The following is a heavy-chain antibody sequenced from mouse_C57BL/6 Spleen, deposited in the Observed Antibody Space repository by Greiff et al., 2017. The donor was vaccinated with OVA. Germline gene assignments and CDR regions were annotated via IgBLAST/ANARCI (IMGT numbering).Heavy chain of an antibody. CDR3: ARLGYSKEYFDV. Sequence: VKLMESGAELVKPGASVKISCKASGYAFSSYWMNWVKQRPGKGLEWIGQIYPGDGDTNYNGKFKGKATLTADKSSSTAYMQLSSLTSEDSAVYFCARLGYSKEYFDVWGTGTTVTVSS. CDR1: GYAFSSYW. J-gene: IGHJ1*03. D-gene: IGHD2-5*01. CDR2: IYPGDGDT. V-gene: IGHV1-80*01.